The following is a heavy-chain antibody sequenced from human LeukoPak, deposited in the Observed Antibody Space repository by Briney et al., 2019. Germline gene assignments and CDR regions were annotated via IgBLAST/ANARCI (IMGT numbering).Heavy chain of an antibody. CDR3: ARDKAVGPTLFDY. V-gene: IGHV3-23*01. D-gene: IGHD1-26*01. Sequence: GGSLRLSCVASGFIFSHHGMNWVRQAPGKGLEWVSGIVASSSRTFYAGSVKGRFTISRDNSKNTVYLQMNNLRAEDTALYYCARDKAVGPTLFDYWGQGILVTVSS. CDR1: GFIFSHHG. CDR2: IVASSSRT. J-gene: IGHJ4*02.